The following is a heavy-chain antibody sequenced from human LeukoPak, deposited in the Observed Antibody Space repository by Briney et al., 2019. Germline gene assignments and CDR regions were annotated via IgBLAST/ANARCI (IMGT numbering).Heavy chain of an antibody. CDR1: EFTFSNYW. Sequence: GGSPRLSCAASEFTFSNYWMHWVRQAPGKGLVWVSHIKSDGSGTSYADSVKGRFTISRDNAKNTLYLQMNSLRAEDTAVYYCARGGVPAAFDYWGQGTLVTVSS. CDR2: IKSDGSGT. V-gene: IGHV3-74*01. J-gene: IGHJ4*02. D-gene: IGHD2-2*01. CDR3: ARGGVPAAFDY.